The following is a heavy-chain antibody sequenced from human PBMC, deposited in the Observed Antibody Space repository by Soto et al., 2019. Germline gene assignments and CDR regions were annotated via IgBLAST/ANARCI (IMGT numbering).Heavy chain of an antibody. CDR2: ISSSGSTI. J-gene: IGHJ6*02. D-gene: IGHD2-2*01. CDR3: ARDPYWCSSTSCRRLYYYGMDV. CDR1: GFTFSDYY. V-gene: IGHV3-11*01. Sequence: GVLRLSCAASGFTFSDYYMSWIRQAPGKGLEWVSYISSSGSTIYYADSVKGRFTISRDNAKNSLYLQMNSLRAEDTAVYYCARDPYWCSSTSCRRLYYYGMDVWGQGTTVTVSS.